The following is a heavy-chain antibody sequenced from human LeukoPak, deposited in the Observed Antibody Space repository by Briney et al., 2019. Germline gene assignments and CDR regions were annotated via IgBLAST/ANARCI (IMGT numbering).Heavy chain of an antibody. D-gene: IGHD3-3*01. CDR1: GGTFSSYA. Sequence: ASVKVSCKASGGTFSSYAISWVRQAPGQGLEWMGGIIPIFGTANYAQKFQGRVTITTDESTSTAYMELSSLRSEDTAVYYCARGARVRFGVAHLDAFDIWGQGTMVTVSS. CDR3: ARGARVRFGVAHLDAFDI. J-gene: IGHJ3*02. CDR2: IIPIFGTA. V-gene: IGHV1-69*05.